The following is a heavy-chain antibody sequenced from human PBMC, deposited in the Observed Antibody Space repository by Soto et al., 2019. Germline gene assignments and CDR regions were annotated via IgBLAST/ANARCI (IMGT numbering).Heavy chain of an antibody. D-gene: IGHD5-12*01. CDR2: ISSSGSTI. J-gene: IGHJ4*02. CDR1: GFTFSDYY. V-gene: IGHV3-11*01. CDR3: ARYADIVATPLDY. Sequence: QVQLVESGGGLVKPGGSLRLSCAASGFTFSDYYMSWIRQAPGKGLEWVSYISSSGSTIYYADSVKGRFTISRDNAKNSLYLQMTGLRAENTAVDYCARYADIVATPLDYWGQGTLVTVSS.